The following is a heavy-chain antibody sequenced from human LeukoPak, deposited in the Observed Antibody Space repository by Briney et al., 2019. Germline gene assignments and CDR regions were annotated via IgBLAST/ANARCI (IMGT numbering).Heavy chain of an antibody. Sequence: PSETLSLTCTVSGGSISSGDYYWSWIRQPPGKGLEWIGEINHSGSTNYNPSLKSRVTMSVDTSKNQFSLKLSSVTAADTAVYYCATTITMVTMDVWGQGTTVTVSS. D-gene: IGHD3-10*01. CDR2: INHSGST. CDR1: GGSISSGDYY. J-gene: IGHJ6*02. CDR3: ATTITMVTMDV. V-gene: IGHV4-39*07.